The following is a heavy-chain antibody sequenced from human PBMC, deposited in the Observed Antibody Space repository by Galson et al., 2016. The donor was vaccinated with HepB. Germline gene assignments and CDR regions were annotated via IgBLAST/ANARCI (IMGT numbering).Heavy chain of an antibody. CDR1: GASISNDYW. Sequence: SETLSLTCAVSGASISNDYWWSWVRQSPEKGFEWLGEIYQTGTANYNPSFTRRATISVDTSKNQISLRLDSLTAADTAVYYCARGTLGTNATIAFDYWGQGTLVSVSS. J-gene: IGHJ4*02. D-gene: IGHD1-7*01. CDR2: IYQTGTA. V-gene: IGHV4-4*02. CDR3: ARGTLGTNATIAFDY.